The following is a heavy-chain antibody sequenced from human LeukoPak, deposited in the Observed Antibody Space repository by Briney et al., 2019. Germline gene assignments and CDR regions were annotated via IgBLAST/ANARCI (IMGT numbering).Heavy chain of an antibody. CDR3: ARGGWSLGYCSSSSCLDWFDP. CDR1: RYTFTDYY. Sequence: GASVKVSCKASRYTFTDYYMHGVRQAPGQGREWMGWINPNSGGTNYAQKFQGRVTMTRDTSISTAYMELSRLRSDDTAVYYCARGGWSLGYCSSSSCLDWFDPWGQGTLVTVSS. CDR2: INPNSGGT. J-gene: IGHJ5*02. V-gene: IGHV1-2*02. D-gene: IGHD2-2*01.